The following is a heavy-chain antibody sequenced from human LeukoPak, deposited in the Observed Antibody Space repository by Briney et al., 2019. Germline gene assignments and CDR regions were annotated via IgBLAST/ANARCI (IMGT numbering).Heavy chain of an antibody. CDR1: GFTFSDYY. CDR2: ISSSGSTI. J-gene: IGHJ5*02. D-gene: IGHD3-22*01. CDR3: ARGRYYDSSGYYWANWFDP. V-gene: IGHV3-11*04. Sequence: GGSLRLSCAASGFTFSDYYMSWIRQAPGKGLEWVSYISSSGSTIYYADSVKGRFTISRDNAKNSLYLQMNSLRAEDTAVYYCARGRYYDSSGYYWANWFDPWGQGTLVTVSS.